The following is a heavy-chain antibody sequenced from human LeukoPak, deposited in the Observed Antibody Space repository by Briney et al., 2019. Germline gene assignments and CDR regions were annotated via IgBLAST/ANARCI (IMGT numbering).Heavy chain of an antibody. V-gene: IGHV3-21*01. CDR1: GFTFSSYS. Sequence: GGSLRLSCAASGFTFSSYSMNWVRQAPGKGLEWVSSISSSSSYIYYADSVKGRFTISRDNAKNSLYLQMNSLRAEDTAVYYCVRGSGNNLFDPWGQGTLVTVSS. D-gene: IGHD3-10*01. CDR2: ISSSSSYI. CDR3: VRGSGNNLFDP. J-gene: IGHJ5*02.